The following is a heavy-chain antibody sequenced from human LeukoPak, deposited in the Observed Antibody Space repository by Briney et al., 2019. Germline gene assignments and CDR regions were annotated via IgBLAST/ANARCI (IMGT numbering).Heavy chain of an antibody. CDR3: ARSPNRYYDIWTGYYNIWFDP. Sequence: ASVKVSCKASGYTFTNYDINWVRQATGQGLEWLGWMNPDTGNTGSAQKFQGRVTMTRNTSLSTAYMELSSLRSNDTAVYYCARSPNRYYDIWTGYYNIWFDPWGQGTLVTVSS. CDR1: GYTFTNYD. V-gene: IGHV1-8*01. J-gene: IGHJ5*02. CDR2: MNPDTGNT. D-gene: IGHD3-9*01.